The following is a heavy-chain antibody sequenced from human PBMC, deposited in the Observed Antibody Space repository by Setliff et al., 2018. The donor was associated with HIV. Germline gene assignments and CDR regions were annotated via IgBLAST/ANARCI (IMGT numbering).Heavy chain of an antibody. V-gene: IGHV1-46*01. CDR1: GYTFTTYY. D-gene: IGHD1-26*01. Sequence: ASVKVSCKASGYTFTTYYIHWVRQAPGQGLEWMGILNPSEGTTSFAQKFQGRVTMTRDTSTSTVYMELSSLRSEDTAVYYCARDLVGATGYYFDYWGQGTLVTVSS. J-gene: IGHJ4*02. CDR2: LNPSEGTT. CDR3: ARDLVGATGYYFDY.